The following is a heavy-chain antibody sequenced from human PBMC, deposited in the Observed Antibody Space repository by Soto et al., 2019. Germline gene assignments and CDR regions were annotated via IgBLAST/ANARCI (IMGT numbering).Heavy chain of an antibody. J-gene: IGHJ4*02. Sequence: QVQLVESGGGVVQPGRSLRLSCAASGFTFSNYAMHWVRQAPGKGLEWVALTSYDGNNEYYTDSVKGRFTISRDNFKNTVFLQMNSPTPEDTAVYYCAKDKGVFNWATTYFDYWGQGALVTVSS. V-gene: IGHV3-30*18. D-gene: IGHD1-1*01. CDR1: GFTFSNYA. CDR3: AKDKGVFNWATTYFDY. CDR2: TSYDGNNE.